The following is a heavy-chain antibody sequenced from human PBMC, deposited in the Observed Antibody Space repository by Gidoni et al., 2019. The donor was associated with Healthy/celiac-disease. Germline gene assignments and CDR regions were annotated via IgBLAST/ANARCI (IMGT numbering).Heavy chain of an antibody. CDR1: GFIFSDYY. V-gene: IGHV3-11*01. CDR2: ISSGGSTI. Sequence: QVQLVESGGCLVKPGGSLRLSCAASGFIFSDYYMSWIRQAPGKGLEWISYISSGGSTIDHADSVKGRFTISRDNAKNSLYLQMNSLRPDDTAVYYCARDKPYTSSSAGLFDYWGQGTLVTVSS. CDR3: ARDKPYTSSSAGLFDY. J-gene: IGHJ4*02. D-gene: IGHD6-13*01.